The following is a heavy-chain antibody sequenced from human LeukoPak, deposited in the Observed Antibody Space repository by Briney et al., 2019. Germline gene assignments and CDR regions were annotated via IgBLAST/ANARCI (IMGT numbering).Heavy chain of an antibody. D-gene: IGHD1-26*01. V-gene: IGHV1-2*02. Sequence: WASVKVSCKASGYTFTGYYMHWVRQAPGQGLEWMGWINPNSGGTNYAQKFQGRVTMTRDTSISTAYMELSRLRSDGTAVYYCVRLKWELLLFDPWGQGTLVTVFS. CDR1: GYTFTGYY. CDR3: VRLKWELLLFDP. J-gene: IGHJ5*02. CDR2: INPNSGGT.